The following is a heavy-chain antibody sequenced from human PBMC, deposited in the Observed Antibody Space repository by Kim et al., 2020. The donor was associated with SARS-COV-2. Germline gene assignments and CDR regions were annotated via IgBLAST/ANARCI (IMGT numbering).Heavy chain of an antibody. D-gene: IGHD6-13*01. Sequence: GGSLRLSCAASGFTFSDYYMSWIRQAPGKGLEWVSYISSSGSTIYYADSVKGRFTISRDNAKNSLYLQMNSLRAEDTAVYYCARDPGYSSSWPLNWFDPWGQRTLVTVSS. CDR3: ARDPGYSSSWPLNWFDP. CDR2: ISSSGSTI. J-gene: IGHJ5*02. V-gene: IGHV3-11*04. CDR1: GFTFSDYY.